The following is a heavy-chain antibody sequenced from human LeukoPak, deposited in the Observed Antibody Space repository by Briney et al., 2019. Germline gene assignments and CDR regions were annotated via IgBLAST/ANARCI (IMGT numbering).Heavy chain of an antibody. CDR3: VVVVEPPDSDGFDV. Sequence: GGSLRLSCAASGFTFGNSWVHWVRHAPGKGLVWVSLINADGSTTTYADSVKGRFTISRDNARNTLSLQMNSLTIEDTAVYYCVVVVEPPDSDGFDVWGQGTMITVSS. J-gene: IGHJ3*01. CDR1: GFTFGNSW. D-gene: IGHD1-14*01. V-gene: IGHV3-74*01. CDR2: INADGSTT.